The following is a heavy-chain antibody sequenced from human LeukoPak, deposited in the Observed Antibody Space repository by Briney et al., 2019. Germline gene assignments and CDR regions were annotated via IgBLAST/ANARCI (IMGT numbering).Heavy chain of an antibody. D-gene: IGHD7-27*01. J-gene: IGHJ4*02. CDR2: ITSSGDTI. CDR1: GFTFSSYW. V-gene: IGHV3-48*04. CDR3: AREGGNWGEGYFDY. Sequence: GGSLRLSCAASGFTFSSYWMSWVRQAPGKGLEWVSYITSSGDTIYYADSVKGRFTISRDIPENSVYLQMNSLRAEDTAVYYCAREGGNWGEGYFDYWGQGTLVTVSS.